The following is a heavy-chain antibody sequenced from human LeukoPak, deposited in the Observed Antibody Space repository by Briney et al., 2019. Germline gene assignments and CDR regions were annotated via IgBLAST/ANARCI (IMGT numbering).Heavy chain of an antibody. CDR3: ARDVDDSSGYYSPGGY. Sequence: ASVKVSCKASGYTFTSYAMHWVRQAPGQGLEWMGWINPNSGGTNYAQKFQGWVTMTRDTSISTAYMELSRLRSDDTAVYYCARDVDDSSGYYSPGGYWGQGTLVTVSS. D-gene: IGHD3-22*01. V-gene: IGHV1-2*04. CDR2: INPNSGGT. CDR1: GYTFTSYA. J-gene: IGHJ4*02.